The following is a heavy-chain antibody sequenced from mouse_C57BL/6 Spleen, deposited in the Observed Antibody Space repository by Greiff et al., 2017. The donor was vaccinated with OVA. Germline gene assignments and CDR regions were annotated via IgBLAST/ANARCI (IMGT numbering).Heavy chain of an antibody. J-gene: IGHJ2*01. V-gene: IGHV5-17*01. CDR3: AREDYDFY. Sequence: EVQLQESGGGLVKPGGSLKLSCAASGFTFSDYGMHWVRQAPEKGLEWVAYISSGSSTIYYADTVKGRFTISRDNAKNTLFLQMTSLRSEDTAMYYCAREDYDFYWGQGTTLTVSS. CDR1: GFTFSDYG. D-gene: IGHD2-4*01. CDR2: ISSGSSTI.